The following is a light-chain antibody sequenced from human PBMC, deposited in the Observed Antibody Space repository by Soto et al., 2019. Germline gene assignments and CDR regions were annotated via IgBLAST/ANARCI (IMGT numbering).Light chain of an antibody. CDR2: EDN. Sequence: NFMLTQPHSVSESPGKTVTISCTRSSGSIASNYVQWYQQRPGSAPTTVIYEDNQRPSGVPDRFSGSIDSSSNSASLNISGLTTEDEADYYCQSYDSSNVVFGGGTKLTVL. CDR1: SGSIASNY. J-gene: IGLJ2*01. V-gene: IGLV6-57*04. CDR3: QSYDSSNVV.